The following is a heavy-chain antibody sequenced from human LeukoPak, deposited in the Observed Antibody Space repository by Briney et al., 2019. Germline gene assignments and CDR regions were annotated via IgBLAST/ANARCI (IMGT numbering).Heavy chain of an antibody. V-gene: IGHV1-69*05. CDR1: GGTFSSYA. CDR2: IIPIFGTA. CDR3: ASGEIVLMVYGFFQH. J-gene: IGHJ1*01. Sequence: ASVKVSCKASGGTFSSYAISWVRQAPGQGLEWMGRIIPIFGTANYAQKFQGRVTITTDESTSTAYMELSSVRSEDTAVYYCASGEIVLMVYGFFQHWGQGTLVTVSS. D-gene: IGHD2-8*01.